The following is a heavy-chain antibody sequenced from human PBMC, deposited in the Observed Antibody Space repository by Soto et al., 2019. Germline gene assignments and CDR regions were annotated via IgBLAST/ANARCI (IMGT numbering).Heavy chain of an antibody. Sequence: ASVKVSCKASGYTFTGYYMHWVRQAPGQGLEWMGWINPNSGGTNYAQKFQGRVTMTRDTSISTAYMELSRLRSDDTAVYYCAREAGGDCSGGSCYLNWFDPWGQGTLVTVSS. J-gene: IGHJ5*02. CDR2: INPNSGGT. V-gene: IGHV1-2*02. CDR3: AREAGGDCSGGSCYLNWFDP. D-gene: IGHD2-15*01. CDR1: GYTFTGYY.